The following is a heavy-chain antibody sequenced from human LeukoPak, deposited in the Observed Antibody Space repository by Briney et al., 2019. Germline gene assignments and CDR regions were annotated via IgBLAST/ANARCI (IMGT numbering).Heavy chain of an antibody. V-gene: IGHV4-61*08. Sequence: SETLSLTCTVSGGSISSGGYYWSWIRQPPGKGLEWIGYIYYSGSTNYNPSLKSRVTISVDTSKNQFSLKLSSVTAADTAVYYCARMTDDAFDIWGQGTMVTVSS. CDR1: GGSISSGGYY. D-gene: IGHD2-21*02. CDR2: IYYSGST. J-gene: IGHJ3*02. CDR3: ARMTDDAFDI.